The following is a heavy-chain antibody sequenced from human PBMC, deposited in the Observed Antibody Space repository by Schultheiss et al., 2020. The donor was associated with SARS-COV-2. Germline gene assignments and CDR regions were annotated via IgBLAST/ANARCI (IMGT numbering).Heavy chain of an antibody. CDR3: AKELELREGGVYYYYGLDV. Sequence: GGSLRLSCAASGFTFSSSWMHWVCQAPGKGLEWVAVISYDGSDRYYSDSVNDRFTISRDNSKNTLYLQMNSLRAEDTAVYYCAKELELREGGVYYYYGLDVWGQGTTVTVSS. CDR2: ISYDGSDR. CDR1: GFTFSSSW. J-gene: IGHJ6*02. D-gene: IGHD1-7*01. V-gene: IGHV3-30*18.